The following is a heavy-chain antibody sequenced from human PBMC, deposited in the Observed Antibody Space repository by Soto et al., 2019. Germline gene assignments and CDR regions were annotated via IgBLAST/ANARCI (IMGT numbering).Heavy chain of an antibody. Sequence: QITLKESGPPLVRPTQTLTLTCTLSGFSLSNSGLAVGWIRQPPGKALEWLALIYWVDDKRYSPTLNSRLTNTKNNFTNQQVLTITTMDRENTGRYYCALQHKTYHYDTSGHKSIHIWGQGTMVTVSS. V-gene: IGHV2-5*02. J-gene: IGHJ3*02. CDR2: IYWVDDK. CDR1: GFSLSNSGLA. D-gene: IGHD3-22*01. CDR3: ALQHKTYHYDTSGHKSIHI.